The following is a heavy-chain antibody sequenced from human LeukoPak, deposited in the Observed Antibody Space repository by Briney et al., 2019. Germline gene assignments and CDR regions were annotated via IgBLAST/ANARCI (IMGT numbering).Heavy chain of an antibody. D-gene: IGHD2-2*01. CDR2: ISGSGGST. CDR1: GFTFSSYA. J-gene: IGHJ4*02. Sequence: PGGSLRLSCAASGFTFSSYAMSWVRQAPEKGLEWVTAISGSGGSTYYADSVKGRFTISRDNSKNTLYLQMNSLRAEDTAVYYCAKGERGSTSPFDYWGQGTLVTVSS. CDR3: AKGERGSTSPFDY. V-gene: IGHV3-23*01.